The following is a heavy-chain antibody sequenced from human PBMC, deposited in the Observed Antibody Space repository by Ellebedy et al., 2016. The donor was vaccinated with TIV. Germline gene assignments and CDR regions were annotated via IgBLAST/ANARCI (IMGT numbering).Heavy chain of an antibody. D-gene: IGHD1-26*01. J-gene: IGHJ6*02. Sequence: AASVKVSCKASGYIFTSYGFSWVRQAPGQGLEWMGWISTYNGNTYYAEKVQGRVTMTTDTSTSTAYMELRNLRSDDTAVYYCARAGEWELPTVYYGMDVWGQGTTVTVSS. V-gene: IGHV1-18*04. CDR2: ISTYNGNT. CDR3: ARAGEWELPTVYYGMDV. CDR1: GYIFTSYG.